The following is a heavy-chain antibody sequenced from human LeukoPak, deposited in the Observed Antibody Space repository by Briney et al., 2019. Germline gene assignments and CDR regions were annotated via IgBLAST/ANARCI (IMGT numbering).Heavy chain of an antibody. V-gene: IGHV1-46*01. CDR3: ARPIGDHENWFDP. J-gene: IGHJ5*02. CDR1: GYTFTSYY. D-gene: IGHD4-17*01. CDR2: INPSGGST. Sequence: ASVKVSCKASGYTFTSYYMHWVRKAPGQGLEWMGIINPSGGSTSYALKFQGRVTMTRDTSTSTVYMELSSLRSEDTAVYYCARPIGDHENWFDPWGQGTLVTVSS.